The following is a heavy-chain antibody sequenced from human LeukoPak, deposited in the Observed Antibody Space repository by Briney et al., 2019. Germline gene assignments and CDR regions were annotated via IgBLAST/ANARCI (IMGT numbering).Heavy chain of an antibody. CDR3: ARDDCSSTSCYGYFDL. CDR1: GYTLTELS. J-gene: IGHJ2*01. V-gene: IGHV1-24*01. Sequence: ASVKVSCKVSGYTLTELSMHWVRQAPGKGLEWMGVFDPEDGETIYAQKFQGRVTMTADTSTSTAYMELRSLRSDDTAVYYCARDDCSSTSCYGYFDLWGRGTLVTVSS. CDR2: FDPEDGET. D-gene: IGHD2-2*01.